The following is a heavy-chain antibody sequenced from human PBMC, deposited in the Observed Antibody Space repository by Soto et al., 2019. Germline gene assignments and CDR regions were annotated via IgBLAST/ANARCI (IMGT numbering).Heavy chain of an antibody. D-gene: IGHD2-15*01. CDR2: IYYSGST. J-gene: IGHJ4*02. Sequence: PSETLSLTCTVSGGSISSSHYYWGWIRQPPGKGLEWIGTIYYSGSTYYNPSLKSRVTISVDTSKNQLSLKLSSVTAADTAVYYCARVVVAAATTDYWGQGTLVTVSS. CDR3: ARVVVAAATTDY. V-gene: IGHV4-39*01. CDR1: GGSISSSHYY.